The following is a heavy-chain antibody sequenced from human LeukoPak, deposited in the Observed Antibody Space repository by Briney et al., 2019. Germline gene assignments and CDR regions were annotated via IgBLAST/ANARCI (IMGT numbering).Heavy chain of an antibody. CDR3: ARGTMNLDY. D-gene: IGHD3-22*01. CDR2: INPNTGDT. V-gene: IGHV1-2*02. CDR1: EYTFTGYY. Sequence: ASMKVSCKASEYTFTGYYIHWVRQAPGQGLEWMGWINPNTGDTNFAQKFQGRVTLTRDTSISTAYMELTRLRPDDTAVYYCARGTMNLDYWGQGSLVTVSS. J-gene: IGHJ4*02.